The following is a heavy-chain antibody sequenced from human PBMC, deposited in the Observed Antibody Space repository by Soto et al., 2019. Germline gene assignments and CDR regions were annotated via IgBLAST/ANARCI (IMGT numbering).Heavy chain of an antibody. Sequence: PGWSLRLSCAASVFTCSSYAMHWFRQAPGKGLEWVAVISYDGSNKYYADSVKGRFTISRDNSKNTLYLQMNSLRAEDTAVYYCARDGAVAFLTGTFDYWGQGTLVTVSS. V-gene: IGHV3-30-3*01. CDR2: ISYDGSNK. CDR1: VFTCSSYA. J-gene: IGHJ4*02. D-gene: IGHD3-3*02. CDR3: ARDGAVAFLTGTFDY.